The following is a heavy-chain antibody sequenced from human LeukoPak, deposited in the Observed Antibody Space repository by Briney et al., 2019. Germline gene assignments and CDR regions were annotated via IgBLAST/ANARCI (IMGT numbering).Heavy chain of an antibody. CDR2: ISYDGSDE. J-gene: IGHJ4*02. Sequence: GRSLRLSCVASGLAFSSHSMHWVRQAPGKGLEWVGVISYDGSDEYYTDSVKGRFTISRDNSKNTVYLQMNSLRADDTAVYYCARDFTPEWFDIHWGQGTLVTVS. V-gene: IGHV3-30*04. CDR3: ARDFTPEWFDIH. CDR1: GLAFSSHS. D-gene: IGHD3-3*01.